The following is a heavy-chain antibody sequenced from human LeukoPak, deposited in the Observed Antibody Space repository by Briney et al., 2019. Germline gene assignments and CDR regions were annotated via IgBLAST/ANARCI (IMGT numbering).Heavy chain of an antibody. J-gene: IGHJ4*02. D-gene: IGHD2-2*01. Sequence: ASVKVSCKASGYTFTSYDINWVRQATGQGLEWMGWMNPNSGGTNYAQKFQGRVTMTRDTSISTAYMELSRLRSDDTAVYYCARGGVVVVPAATSSDYWGQGTLVTVSS. CDR3: ARGGVVVVPAATSSDY. V-gene: IGHV1-2*02. CDR1: GYTFTSYD. CDR2: MNPNSGGT.